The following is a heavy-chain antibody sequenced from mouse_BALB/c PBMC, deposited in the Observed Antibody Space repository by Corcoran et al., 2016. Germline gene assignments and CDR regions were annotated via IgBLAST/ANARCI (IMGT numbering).Heavy chain of an antibody. CDR2: IDPANGNT. CDR3: ARRGYGNYVGAWFAY. CDR1: GFNIKDTY. Sequence: EVQLQQSGAEHVKPGASVKLSCTASGFNIKDTYMHWVKQRPEQGLEWIGRIDPANGNTKYDPKFQGKATITADTSSNTAYLQLSSLTSEDTAVYCCARRGYGNYVGAWFAYWGQGTLVTVSA. V-gene: IGHV14-3*02. D-gene: IGHD2-10*02. J-gene: IGHJ3*01.